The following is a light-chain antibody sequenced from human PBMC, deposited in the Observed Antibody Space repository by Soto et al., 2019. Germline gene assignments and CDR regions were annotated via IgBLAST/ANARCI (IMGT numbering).Light chain of an antibody. CDR3: LQDYTYPYT. V-gene: IGKV1-6*01. CDR1: QAIRND. J-gene: IGKJ2*01. Sequence: IQMTQSPSSLSASVGDRVTITCRASQAIRNDLGWYQQKPGRAPKLLIFAVSHLESGVPSRFSGSGSGSDFSLTISSLQPEDFATYYCLQDYTYPYTFGQGTKLEIK. CDR2: AVS.